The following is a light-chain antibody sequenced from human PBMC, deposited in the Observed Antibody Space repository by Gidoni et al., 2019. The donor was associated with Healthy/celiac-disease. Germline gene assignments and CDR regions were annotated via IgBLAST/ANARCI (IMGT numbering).Light chain of an antibody. Sequence: EIVFTQSPGTLSLSPGERATLSCRASQSVSSSYLAWDQQKPGQAPRRLIYGASSRATGIPDRFSGSGSGTDFTLTISRLEPEDFAVYYCQQYGSSPLTFGGGTKVEIK. J-gene: IGKJ4*01. V-gene: IGKV3-20*01. CDR1: QSVSSSY. CDR3: QQYGSSPLT. CDR2: GAS.